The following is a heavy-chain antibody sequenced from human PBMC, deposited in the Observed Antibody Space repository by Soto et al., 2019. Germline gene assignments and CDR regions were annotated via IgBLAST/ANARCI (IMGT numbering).Heavy chain of an antibody. CDR2: ISAYNGNT. V-gene: IGHV1-18*01. J-gene: IGHJ4*02. D-gene: IGHD3-16*02. CDR1: GYTFTSYG. Sequence: KVSCKASGYTFTSYGISWVRQAPGQGLEWMGWISAYNGNTNYAQKLQGRVTMTTDTSTSTAYMELRSLRSDDTAVYYCARGYDYIWGSYRYNPYFDYWGQGTLVTVSS. CDR3: ARGYDYIWGSYRYNPYFDY.